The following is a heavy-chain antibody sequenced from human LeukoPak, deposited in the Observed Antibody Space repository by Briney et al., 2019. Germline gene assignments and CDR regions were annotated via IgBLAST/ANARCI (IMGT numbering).Heavy chain of an antibody. J-gene: IGHJ5*02. D-gene: IGHD1-26*01. CDR1: GGSFSGYY. Sequence: SETLSLTCAVYGGSFSGYYWSWIRQPPGKGLEWIGEINHSGSTNYNPSLKSRVTISVDTSKNQFSLKLSSVTAADTAIYYCARHRSGSYVGWFDPWGQGTLVTVSS. V-gene: IGHV4-34*01. CDR2: INHSGST. CDR3: ARHRSGSYVGWFDP.